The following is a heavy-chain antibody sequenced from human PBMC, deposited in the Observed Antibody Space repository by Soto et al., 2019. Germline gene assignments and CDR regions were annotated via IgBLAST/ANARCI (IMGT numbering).Heavy chain of an antibody. CDR2: IIPIFTKP. CDR1: GGTFDTYA. J-gene: IGHJ6*02. V-gene: IGHV1-69*01. Sequence: QVQLVQSGAEVKMPGSSVKVSCTASGGTFDTYALSWVRQAPGQGLEWLGGIIPIFTKPTYARKFQGRITIIADESTTTVYLDLSSLTSDATAVYYCARTGDIVVVGDFYYGMDVWGQGTTVIVSS. CDR3: ARTGDIVVVGDFYYGMDV. D-gene: IGHD2-2*01.